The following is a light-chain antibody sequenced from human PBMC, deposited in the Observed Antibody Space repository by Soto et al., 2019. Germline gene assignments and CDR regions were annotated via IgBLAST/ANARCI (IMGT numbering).Light chain of an antibody. J-gene: IGKJ1*01. V-gene: IGKV1-39*01. Sequence: DIQMTQSPSSLSASVGHRVSITCRASQNIRDYLNWYQLKPGRAPSLLVSASSVLRDGVSCRFSGSGSGTTFTLTIRSLQPDDFATYCCLQTYISPWTFGQGTKL. CDR3: LQTYISPWT. CDR2: ASS. CDR1: QNIRDY.